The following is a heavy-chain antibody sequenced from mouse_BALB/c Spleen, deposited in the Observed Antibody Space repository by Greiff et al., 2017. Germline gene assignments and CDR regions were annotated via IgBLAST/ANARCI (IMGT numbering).Heavy chain of an antibody. CDR2: IWGGGST. CDR3: ARNSANYYGYFGAMDY. V-gene: IGHV2-6-4*01. D-gene: IGHD1-2*01. CDR1: GFSLSRYS. Sequence: VQRVESGPGLVAPSQSLSITCTVSGFSLSRYSVHWVRQPPGKGLEWLGMIWGGGSTDYNSALKSRLSISKDNSRSQVFLKMNSLQTDDTAMYYCARNSANYYGYFGAMDYWGQGTSVTVSS. J-gene: IGHJ4*01.